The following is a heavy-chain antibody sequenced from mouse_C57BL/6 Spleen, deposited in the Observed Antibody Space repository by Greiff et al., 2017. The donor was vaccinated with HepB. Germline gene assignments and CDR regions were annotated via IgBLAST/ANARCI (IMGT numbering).Heavy chain of an antibody. CDR1: GYSITSGYY. CDR2: ISYDGSN. CDR3: ARGYYYGSRHFDY. J-gene: IGHJ2*01. V-gene: IGHV3-6*01. Sequence: ESGPGLVKPSQSLSLTCSVTGYSITSGYYWNWIRQFPGNKLEWMGYISYDGSNNYNPSLKNRISITRDTSKNQFFLKLNSVTTEDTATYYCARGYYYGSRHFDYWGQGTTLTVSS. D-gene: IGHD1-1*01.